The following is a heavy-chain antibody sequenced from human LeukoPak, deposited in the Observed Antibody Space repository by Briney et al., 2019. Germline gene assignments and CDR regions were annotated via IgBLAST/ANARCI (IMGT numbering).Heavy chain of an antibody. CDR1: GGSISSSSYY. D-gene: IGHD3-22*01. Sequence: SETLSLTCAVSGGSISSSSYYWGWIRQPPGKGLEWIGSIYYSGSTYYNPSLKSRVTISVDTSKNQFSLKLSSVAAADTAVYYCAGSYYDSSGYYLFDPWGQGTLVTVSS. V-gene: IGHV4-39*01. CDR3: AGSYYDSSGYYLFDP. J-gene: IGHJ5*02. CDR2: IYYSGST.